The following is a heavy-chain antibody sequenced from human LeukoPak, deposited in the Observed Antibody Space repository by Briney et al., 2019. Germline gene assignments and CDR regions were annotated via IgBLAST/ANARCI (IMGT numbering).Heavy chain of an antibody. V-gene: IGHV3-30*02. CDR2: IRYDGSNK. CDR3: AKDQRRLSHLYYYYMDV. J-gene: IGHJ6*03. Sequence: PGGSLRLSCAASGFTFNSYGMHWVRQAPGKGLEWVAFIRYDGSNKYYADSMKGRFTISRGNSKNTLYLHMSSLRAEDTAVYYCAKDQRRLSHLYYYYMDVWGKGTTVTVSS. D-gene: IGHD2-2*01. CDR1: GFTFNSYG.